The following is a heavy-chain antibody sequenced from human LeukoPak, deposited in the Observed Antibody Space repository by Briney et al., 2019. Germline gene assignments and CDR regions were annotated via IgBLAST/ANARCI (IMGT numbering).Heavy chain of an antibody. Sequence: SAYNGNTNYAQKLQDRVTMTTDTSTSTAYMELRSLRSDDTAVYYCARGPVVPAALSYYFDYWGQGTLVTVSS. CDR3: ARGPVVPAALSYYFDY. J-gene: IGHJ4*02. CDR2: SAYNGNT. V-gene: IGHV1-18*01. D-gene: IGHD2-2*01.